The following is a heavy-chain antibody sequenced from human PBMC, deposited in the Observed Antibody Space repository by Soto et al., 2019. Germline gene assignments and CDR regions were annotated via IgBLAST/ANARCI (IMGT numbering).Heavy chain of an antibody. J-gene: IGHJ4*02. V-gene: IGHV1-18*01. CDR1: GYTFSSYG. D-gene: IGHD3-10*01. CDR2: ISGSSGST. Sequence: QVQLEQSGAEVKKPGASVKVSCKTSGYTFSSYGVSWVRQAPGQGLEWMAWISGSSGSTYYAQNFQGRVTVTTDTSTGTACMELRSLRSDDSGIYYCARGNYFGSGTFDYWGQGTLVTVSS. CDR3: ARGNYFGSGTFDY.